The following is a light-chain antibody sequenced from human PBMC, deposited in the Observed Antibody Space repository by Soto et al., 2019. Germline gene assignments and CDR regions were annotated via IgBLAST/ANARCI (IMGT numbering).Light chain of an antibody. CDR2: VAP. CDR1: QDISNH. V-gene: IGKV1-33*01. J-gene: IGKJ4*01. CDR3: QLHDNLLLT. Sequence: DIQMTQSPSSLSASVGDRVTITCQASQDISNHLNWYQQKPGKAPKLLIYVAPNLDTGVPSRFSGSGSGTEFTFTISSLQPEDVTTYYCQLHDNLLLTFAGGTKVEIK.